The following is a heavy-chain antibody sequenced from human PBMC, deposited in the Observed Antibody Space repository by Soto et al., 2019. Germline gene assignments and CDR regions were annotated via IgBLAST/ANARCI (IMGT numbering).Heavy chain of an antibody. J-gene: IGHJ4*02. V-gene: IGHV1-69*01. Sequence: QVQLVQSGAEVKKPGSSVKVSCKASGGTFSSYAISWVRQAPGQGLEWMGGIIPIFGTANYAQKFQGRVTITADESTXXXXXXXXXXXSEDTAVYYCARSKLNSNFDYWGQGTLVTVSS. CDR2: IIPIFGTA. D-gene: IGHD1-20*01. CDR1: GGTFSSYA. CDR3: ARSKLNSNFDY.